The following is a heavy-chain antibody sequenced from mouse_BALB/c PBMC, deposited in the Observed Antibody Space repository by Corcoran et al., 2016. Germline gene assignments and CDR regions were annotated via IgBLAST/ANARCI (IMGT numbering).Heavy chain of an antibody. J-gene: IGHJ4*01. CDR3: ARDGDYDAMDY. Sequence: EVQLQQSGPELVKPGASVKMSCKASGYTFTSYVMHWVKQKPGQGLEWIGYINPYNDGTKYNEKFKGKATLTSDKSSSTAYMELSRLTSEDSAVYDCARDGDYDAMDYWGQGTSVTVSS. D-gene: IGHD1-1*02. CDR2: INPYNDGT. CDR1: GYTFTSYV. V-gene: IGHV1S136*01.